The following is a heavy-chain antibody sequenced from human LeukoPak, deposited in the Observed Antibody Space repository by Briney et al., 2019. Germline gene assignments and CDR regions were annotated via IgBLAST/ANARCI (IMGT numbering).Heavy chain of an antibody. CDR3: ARGAPHFDY. CDR2: IYYSGST. V-gene: IGHV4-61*01. J-gene: IGHJ4*02. CDR1: GGSVSSGSCY. Sequence: SETLSLTCTVSGGSVSSGSCYWSWIRQPPGKGLEWIGYIYYSGSTNYNPSLKSRVTISVDTSKNQFSLKLSSVTAADTAVYYCARGAPHFDYWGQGTLVTVSS.